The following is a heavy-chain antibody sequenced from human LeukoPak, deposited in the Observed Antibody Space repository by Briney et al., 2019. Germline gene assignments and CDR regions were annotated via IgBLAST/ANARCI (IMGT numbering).Heavy chain of an antibody. CDR1: GFTFSSYA. CDR3: AGGGVTTNDY. D-gene: IGHD4-17*01. Sequence: PGGSLRLSCAASGFTFSSYAMHWVRQAPGKGLEWVAVISYDGSNKYYADSVKGRFTISRDNSKNTLYMQMNSLRAEDTAVYYCAGGGVTTNDYWGQGTLVTVSS. CDR2: ISYDGSNK. J-gene: IGHJ4*02. V-gene: IGHV3-30-3*01.